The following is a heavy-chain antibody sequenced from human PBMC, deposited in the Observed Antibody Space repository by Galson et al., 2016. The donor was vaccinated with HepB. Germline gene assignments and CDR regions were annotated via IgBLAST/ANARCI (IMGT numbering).Heavy chain of an antibody. CDR1: GYTFASYG. V-gene: IGHV1-18*01. CDR3: ARDWLVAVFDY. D-gene: IGHD6-19*01. Sequence: SVKVSCKVSGYTFASYGISWVRQAPGQGLEWVGWISAYNGNTNYAQKLQGRVTMTTDTSTSTAYMELRSLRSDDTAVYYCARDWLVAVFDYWGQGTLVTVSS. CDR2: ISAYNGNT. J-gene: IGHJ4*02.